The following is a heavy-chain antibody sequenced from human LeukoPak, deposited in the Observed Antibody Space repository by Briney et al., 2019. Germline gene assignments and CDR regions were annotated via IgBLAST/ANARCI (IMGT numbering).Heavy chain of an antibody. J-gene: IGHJ4*02. CDR3: ARDLMVRGVIDPGDDY. CDR2: INTDGSST. Sequence: HPGGSLRLSCAASGFTFSSYWMHWVRQAPGKGLVWVSRINTDGSSTSYADSVKGRFTISRDNAKNSLYLQMNSLRAEDTAVYYCARDLMVRGVIDPGDDYWGQGTLVTVSS. V-gene: IGHV3-74*01. CDR1: GFTFSSYW. D-gene: IGHD3-10*01.